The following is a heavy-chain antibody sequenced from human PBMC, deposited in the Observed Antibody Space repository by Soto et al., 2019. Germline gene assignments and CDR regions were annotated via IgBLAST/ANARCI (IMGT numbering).Heavy chain of an antibody. CDR3: AKVPTGEMATVFQAFDI. CDR2: ISASGGST. CDR1: EVIFSTYA. D-gene: IGHD4-4*01. V-gene: IGHV3-23*01. Sequence: GGSLSLSCVGSEVIFSTYARSWVRQAPGKGLECVSAISASGGSTYYADSVKGRFAVSRDNSKSTLYLQMNSLRDEDTAVYYCAKVPTGEMATVFQAFDIWGQGTMVTVSS. J-gene: IGHJ3*02.